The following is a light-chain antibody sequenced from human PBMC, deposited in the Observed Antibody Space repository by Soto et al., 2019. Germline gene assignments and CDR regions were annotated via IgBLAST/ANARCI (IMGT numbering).Light chain of an antibody. CDR2: KAS. Sequence: DIQMTQSPSTLSASVGDRFTITCRASQSISSWLAWYQQKPGKAPKLLIYKASTLKSGVPSRFSGSGSGTEFTLTISSLQPEDFATYYCQQLNSYAITFGQGTRLEIK. CDR3: QQLNSYAIT. CDR1: QSISSW. J-gene: IGKJ5*01. V-gene: IGKV1-5*03.